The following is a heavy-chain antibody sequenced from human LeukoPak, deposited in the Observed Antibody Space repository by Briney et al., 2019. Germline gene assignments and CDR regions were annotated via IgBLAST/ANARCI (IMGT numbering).Heavy chain of an antibody. D-gene: IGHD5-18*01. V-gene: IGHV4-39*01. CDR2: IYYSGST. CDR3: ARIGYSYGPDY. CDR1: GGSISSSSYY. Sequence: SETLSLTCTVSGGSISSSSYYWGGIRQPPGKGLEWIGNIYYSGSTYYNPSLKSRVTISVDTSKNQFSLKLSSVTAADTAVYYCARIGYSYGPDYWGQGTLVTVSS. J-gene: IGHJ4*02.